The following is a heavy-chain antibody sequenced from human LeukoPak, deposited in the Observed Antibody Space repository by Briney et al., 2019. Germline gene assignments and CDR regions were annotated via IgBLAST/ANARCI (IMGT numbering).Heavy chain of an antibody. CDR3: ARDRQWLENDY. CDR1: GDSISGSY. V-gene: IGHV4-4*07. CDR2: VYSSGST. Sequence: ASETLSLTCTVSGDSISGSYWTWIRQPAGKGLEWIGRVYSSGSTNYNPSLKSRVTMSIDTSKNQFSLKLSSVTAADTAVYYCARDRQWLENDYWGQGTLVTVSS. D-gene: IGHD6-19*01. J-gene: IGHJ4*02.